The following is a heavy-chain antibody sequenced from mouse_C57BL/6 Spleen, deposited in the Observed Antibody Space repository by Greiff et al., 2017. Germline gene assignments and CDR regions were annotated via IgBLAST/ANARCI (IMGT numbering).Heavy chain of an antibody. CDR2: INPNNGGT. CDR3: APLTGTNY. Sequence: VQLKESGPELVKPGASVKMSCKASGYTFTDYNMHWVKQSHGKSLEWIGYINPNNGGTSYNQKFKGKATLTVNKSSSTAYMELRSLTSEDSAVYYCAPLTGTNYWGQGTTLTVSS. CDR1: GYTFTDYN. V-gene: IGHV1-22*01. J-gene: IGHJ2*01. D-gene: IGHD4-1*01.